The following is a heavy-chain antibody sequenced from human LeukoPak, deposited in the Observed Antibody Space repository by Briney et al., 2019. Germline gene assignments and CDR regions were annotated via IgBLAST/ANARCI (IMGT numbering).Heavy chain of an antibody. CDR2: TSYDGSNK. D-gene: IGHD3-22*01. V-gene: IGHV3-30*03. CDR1: GFTFSSYG. Sequence: GGSLRLSCAASGFTFSSYGMHWVRQAPGKGLEWVAVTSYDGSNKYYADSVKGRFTISRDNAKNSLYLQMNSLRAEDTAVYYCAREGYYDSSGYRDAFDIWGQGTMVTVSS. J-gene: IGHJ3*02. CDR3: AREGYYDSSGYRDAFDI.